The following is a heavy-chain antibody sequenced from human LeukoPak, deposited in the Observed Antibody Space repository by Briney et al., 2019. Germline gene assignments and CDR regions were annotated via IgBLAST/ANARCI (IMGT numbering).Heavy chain of an antibody. CDR2: ISGSRGTT. CDR1: GFTFSNYA. Sequence: GGSLRLSCAASGFTFSNYAMSWVRQAPGKGLEWVSGISGSRGTTYYADSVKGRLTISRDNSKNTLYLQMNSLRADDTAVYYCAKERTGGWPFGYWGQGTLVTVSS. CDR3: AKERTGGWPFGY. V-gene: IGHV3-23*01. J-gene: IGHJ4*02. D-gene: IGHD6-19*01.